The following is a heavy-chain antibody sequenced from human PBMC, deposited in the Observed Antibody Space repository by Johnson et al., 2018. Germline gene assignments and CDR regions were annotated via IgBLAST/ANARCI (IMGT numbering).Heavy chain of an antibody. CDR2: IWYDGSKE. Sequence: QVQLVQSGGGVVQPGRSLRLSCVASGFTFSRHGMHWIRQAPGKGLEWVAVIWYDGSKEYYVESVKGRFTISRDNSKNKLHLQMNSLRAEDTAIYYCARFTGGDWVGTFDVWGQGTMVTVSS. V-gene: IGHV3-33*01. J-gene: IGHJ3*01. D-gene: IGHD2-21*02. CDR1: GFTFSRHG. CDR3: ARFTGGDWVGTFDV.